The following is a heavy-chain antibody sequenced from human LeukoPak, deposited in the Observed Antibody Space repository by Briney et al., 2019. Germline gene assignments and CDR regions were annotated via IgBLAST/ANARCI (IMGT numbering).Heavy chain of an antibody. CDR3: AQDVEG. CDR2: ISYDGSNQ. J-gene: IGHJ4*02. V-gene: IGHV3-30*18. CDR1: GFIFSSYG. Sequence: GGSLRLSCAASGFIFSSYGMYWVRQAPGKGLEWVGIISYDGSNQFYADSVKGRFTISRDNSKNTLYLQMNNLRPEDTAVYYCAQDVEGWGQGTLVTVSA.